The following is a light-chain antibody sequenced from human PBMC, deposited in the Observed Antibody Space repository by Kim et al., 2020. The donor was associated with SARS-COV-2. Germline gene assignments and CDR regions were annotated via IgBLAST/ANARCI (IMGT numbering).Light chain of an antibody. J-gene: IGKJ1*01. CDR1: QSVGDW. Sequence: ASGGDRVIITCRASQSVGDWLNWYQQKPGKAPHLLIYRTSALRGGVPPRFSGSTSGTDFTLTISSLQPEDFATYYCQQSYDFPRTFGQGTKVDIK. CDR3: QQSYDFPRT. V-gene: IGKV1-39*01. CDR2: RTS.